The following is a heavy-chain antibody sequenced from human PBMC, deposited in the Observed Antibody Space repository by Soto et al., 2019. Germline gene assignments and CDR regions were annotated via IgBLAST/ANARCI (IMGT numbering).Heavy chain of an antibody. CDR1: GFGFDEYG. V-gene: IGHV3-20*04. CDR3: ARDHRWGYEYGDYGDS. D-gene: IGHD4-17*01. J-gene: IGHJ4*02. CDR2: INRHGDST. Sequence: EVYLVESGGGVVRPGGSLRLSCAASGFGFDEYGMSWVRQGPGKGLEWVSGINRHGDSTGYADSVKGRFTISRDNAKTSLYLEMNGRRAEDTAFYYCARDHRWGYEYGDYGDSWGQGTLFTVSS.